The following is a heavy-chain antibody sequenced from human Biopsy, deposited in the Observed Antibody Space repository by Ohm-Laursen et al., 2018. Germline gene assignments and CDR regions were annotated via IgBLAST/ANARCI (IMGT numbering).Heavy chain of an antibody. CDR1: GGTFTRYA. CDR3: ARTLVDCTSGTCYDVGDGMDV. V-gene: IGHV1-69*04. Sequence: EASVKVSCKASGGTFTRYAMHWVRQAPGQGLEWMGRIISVHDIANYAQKFQGRVTITADKSTSTAYMELRNLRSEGTAVYYCARTLVDCTSGTCYDVGDGMDVWGQGTTVIVSS. CDR2: IISVHDIA. J-gene: IGHJ6*02. D-gene: IGHD2-15*01.